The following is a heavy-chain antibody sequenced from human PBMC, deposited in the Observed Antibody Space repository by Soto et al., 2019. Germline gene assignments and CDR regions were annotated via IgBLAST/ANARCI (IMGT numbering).Heavy chain of an antibody. V-gene: IGHV3-15*07. D-gene: IGHD6-19*01. Sequence: PGGPLRLSCAASGLTFNNAWMNWVRQAPGKGLEWVGRIKSKTDGGTTDYAAPVKDRFSISRDDSKNTLYLQMNSPKTEATAVYYCTTDGQWPQNDYWGQGTLVTVSS. CDR1: GLTFNNAW. CDR2: IKSKTDGGTT. CDR3: TTDGQWPQNDY. J-gene: IGHJ4*02.